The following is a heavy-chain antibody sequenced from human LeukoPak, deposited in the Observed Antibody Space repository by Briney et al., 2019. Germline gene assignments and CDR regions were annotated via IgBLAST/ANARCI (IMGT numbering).Heavy chain of an antibody. CDR2: ISGSGGST. CDR3: ARESQGIRYYDSSGYYTGFVY. CDR1: GFTFSSYA. J-gene: IGHJ4*02. Sequence: GGSLRLSCAASGFTFSSYAMSWVRQAPGKGLEWVSAISGSGGSTYYADSVKGRFTISRDNAKNSLYLQMNSLRAEDTAVYYCARESQGIRYYDSSGYYTGFVYWGQGTLVTVSS. D-gene: IGHD3-22*01. V-gene: IGHV3-23*01.